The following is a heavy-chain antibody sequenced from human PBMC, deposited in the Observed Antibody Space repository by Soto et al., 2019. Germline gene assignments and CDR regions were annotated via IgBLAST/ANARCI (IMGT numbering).Heavy chain of an antibody. D-gene: IGHD2-15*01. CDR3: ARDSLGYCSGGSCYYYYGMDV. J-gene: IGHJ6*02. CDR2: IYYSRST. CDR1: GGSISSYY. Sequence: SATLSLTCTVSGGSISSYYWSWIRQPPGKGLEWIGYIYYSRSTNYNPSLKSRVTISVDTSKNQFSLKLSSVTAADTAVYYCARDSLGYCSGGSCYYYYGMDVWGQGTTVTVSS. V-gene: IGHV4-59*01.